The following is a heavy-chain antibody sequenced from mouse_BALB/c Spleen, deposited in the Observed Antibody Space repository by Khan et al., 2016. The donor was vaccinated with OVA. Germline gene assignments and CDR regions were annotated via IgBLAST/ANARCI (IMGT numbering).Heavy chain of an antibody. CDR1: GYTFTDYN. Sequence: VRLQQSGPEVVKPGTSVKIPCKASGYTFTDYNVYWVKQSHGKSLEWIGDITPNNGGTIYNQKLKGKATLTVDKSSSTADMELRSQTSEDTAGYYGTRGGFGGFAYWGQGTLVTVSA. V-gene: IGHV1-18*01. J-gene: IGHJ3*01. CDR3: TRGGFGGFAY. CDR2: ITPNNGGT.